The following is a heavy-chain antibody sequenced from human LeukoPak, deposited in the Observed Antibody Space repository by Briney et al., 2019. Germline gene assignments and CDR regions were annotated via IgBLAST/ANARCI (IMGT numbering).Heavy chain of an antibody. V-gene: IGHV3-23*01. Sequence: GGSLRLSCAASGFTFSSYTMSWVRQAPGKGLEWVSTITTSDGNTYYADSVKGRFTVSRDNSKNTLFLQMNSLRAEDTAVYYCAKSYYDILTGYDYWGQGILVTVSS. CDR2: ITTSDGNT. J-gene: IGHJ4*02. CDR3: AKSYYDILTGYDY. D-gene: IGHD3-9*01. CDR1: GFTFSSYT.